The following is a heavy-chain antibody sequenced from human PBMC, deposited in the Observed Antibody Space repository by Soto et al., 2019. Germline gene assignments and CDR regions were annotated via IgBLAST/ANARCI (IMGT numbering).Heavy chain of an antibody. V-gene: IGHV3-48*02. J-gene: IGHJ6*02. D-gene: IGHD3-10*01. CDR2: ISSSSSTI. CDR1: GFTFSSYS. Sequence: GGSLRLSCAASGFTFSSYSMNWVRQAPGKGLEWVSYISSSSSTIYYADSVKGRFTISRDNAKNSLYLQMNSLRDEDTAVYYCARSRAYYYGNWGYYYYYGMDVWGQGTTVTVSS. CDR3: ARSRAYYYGNWGYYYYYGMDV.